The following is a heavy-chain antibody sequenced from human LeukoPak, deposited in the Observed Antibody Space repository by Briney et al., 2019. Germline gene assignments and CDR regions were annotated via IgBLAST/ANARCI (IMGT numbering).Heavy chain of an antibody. J-gene: IGHJ4*02. D-gene: IGHD4-17*01. Sequence: ASVKVSCKASGYTFTSYYMHWVRQAPGQGLEWMGIINPSGGSTSYAQKFQGRVTMTRYTSTSTVYMELSSLRSEDTAVYYCARAPTLSTVTTHFDYWGQGTLVTVSS. CDR1: GYTFTSYY. CDR3: ARAPTLSTVTTHFDY. V-gene: IGHV1-46*01. CDR2: INPSGGST.